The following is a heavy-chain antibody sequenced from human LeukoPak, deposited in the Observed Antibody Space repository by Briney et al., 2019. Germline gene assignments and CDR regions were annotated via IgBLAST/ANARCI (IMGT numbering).Heavy chain of an antibody. J-gene: IGHJ4*02. V-gene: IGHV3-30*18. CDR3: AKDSFNYYDSGNYINALDF. CDR1: GFSFSSYG. Sequence: GGFLRLSCAASGFSFSSYGMHWVRQAPGKGLEWVAIIFYDGGNQYFADSFKGRFTISRDNSKNTLYLQMNSLRAEDTAVYYCAKDSFNYYDSGNYINALDFWGQGTLVTVSS. D-gene: IGHD3-10*01. CDR2: IFYDGGNQ.